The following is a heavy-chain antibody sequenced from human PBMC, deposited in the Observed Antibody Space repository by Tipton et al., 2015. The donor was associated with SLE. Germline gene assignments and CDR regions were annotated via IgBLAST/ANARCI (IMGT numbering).Heavy chain of an antibody. CDR1: GFTFSSYA. D-gene: IGHD2/OR15-2a*01. CDR2: ISYDGSNK. CDR3: AKGTTEVYLYYYHMDV. J-gene: IGHJ6*03. Sequence: SLRLSCAASGFTFSSYAMHWVRQAPGKGLEWVAVISYDGSNKYYADSVKGRFTISRDNSKNTLYLEMSSLRAEDTALYFCAKGTTEVYLYYYHMDVWGQGTTVTVSS. V-gene: IGHV3-30*04.